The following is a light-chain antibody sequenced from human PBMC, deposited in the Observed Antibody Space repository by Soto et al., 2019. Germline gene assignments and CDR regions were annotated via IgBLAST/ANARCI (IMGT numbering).Light chain of an antibody. CDR3: LQYNGDSGT. J-gene: IGKJ1*01. CDR1: QGIKNW. V-gene: IGKV1-5*01. Sequence: DIQMTQSPSYVSASVGDRVTITCRASQGIKNWLAWYQQTPGEAPRLLIFDASNLERGVSSRFSGSGSGTEFTLTISSLQPDDFATYYCLQYNGDSGTFGQGTKVDIK. CDR2: DAS.